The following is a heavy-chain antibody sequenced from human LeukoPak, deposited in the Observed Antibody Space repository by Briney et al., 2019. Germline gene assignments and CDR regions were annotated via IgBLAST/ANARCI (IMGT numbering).Heavy chain of an antibody. V-gene: IGHV3-30*02. CDR2: IRYDGSNK. D-gene: IGHD5-18*01. CDR1: GFTFSSYG. J-gene: IGHJ4*02. CDR3: ANLGYSYGDY. Sequence: GGSLRLSCAASGFTFSSYGMHWVRQAPGKGLEWVAFIRYDGSNKYYADSVKGRFTTSRDNSKNTLYLQMNSLRAEDTAVYYCANLGYSYGDYWGQGTLVTVSS.